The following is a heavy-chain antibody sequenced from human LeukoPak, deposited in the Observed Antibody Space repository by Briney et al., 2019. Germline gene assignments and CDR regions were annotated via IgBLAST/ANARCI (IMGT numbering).Heavy chain of an antibody. CDR3: AKCDNYYDSSGQGGVDY. Sequence: GGSLRLSCAATGFKFSSFAMNWVRQAPGKGLEWVSSISGSASSIYYADSVKGRFTVSRDSSKNTLFLQMNSLTAEDTAIYYCAKCDNYYDSSGQGGVDYWGQGTLVTVSS. V-gene: IGHV3-23*01. J-gene: IGHJ4*02. CDR1: GFKFSSFA. CDR2: ISGSASSI. D-gene: IGHD3-22*01.